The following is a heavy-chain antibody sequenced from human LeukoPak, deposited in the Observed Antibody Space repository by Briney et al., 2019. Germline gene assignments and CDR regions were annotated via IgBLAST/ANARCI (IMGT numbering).Heavy chain of an antibody. J-gene: IGHJ4*02. V-gene: IGHV3-33*06. Sequence: SGGSLRLSCAASGFTFSSYGMHWVRQAPGKGLEWVAVIWYDGTNKYYADSVKGRFTISRDNSKNTLYLQLNSLRAEDTAVYYCAKDTSPPIFGVAYYFDSWGQGTLVTVSS. CDR3: AKDTSPPIFGVAYYFDS. D-gene: IGHD3-3*01. CDR1: GFTFSSYG. CDR2: IWYDGTNK.